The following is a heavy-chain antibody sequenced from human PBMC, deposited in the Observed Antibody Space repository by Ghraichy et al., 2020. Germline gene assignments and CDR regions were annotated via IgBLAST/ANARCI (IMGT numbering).Heavy chain of an antibody. V-gene: IGHV4-34*01. J-gene: IGHJ4*02. CDR2: INHSGST. Sequence: SETLSLTCAVYGGSFSGYYWSWIRQPPGKGLEWIGEINHSGSTNYNPSLKSRVTISVDTSKNQFSLKLSSVTAADTAVYYCHSWGSYGGYYFDYWGQGTLVTVSS. CDR1: GGSFSGYY. D-gene: IGHD5-18*01. CDR3: HSWGSYGGYYFDY.